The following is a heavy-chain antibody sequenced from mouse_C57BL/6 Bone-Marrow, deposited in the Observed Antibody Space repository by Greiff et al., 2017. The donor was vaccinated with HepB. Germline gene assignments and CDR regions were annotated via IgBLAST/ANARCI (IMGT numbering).Heavy chain of an antibody. CDR2: IYPGGGYT. D-gene: IGHD1-1*01. V-gene: IGHV1-63*01. CDR3: ARGRDYAMDY. J-gene: IGHJ4*01. CDR1: GYTFTNYW. Sequence: QVHVKQSGAELVRPGTSVKMSCKASGYTFTNYWIGWAKQRPGHGLEWIGDIYPGGGYTNYNEKFKGKATLTADKSSSTAYMQFSSLTSEDSAIYYCARGRDYAMDYWGQGTSVTVSS.